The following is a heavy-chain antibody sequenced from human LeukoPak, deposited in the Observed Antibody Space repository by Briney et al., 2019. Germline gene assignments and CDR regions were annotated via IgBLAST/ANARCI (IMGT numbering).Heavy chain of an antibody. J-gene: IGHJ4*02. D-gene: IGHD1-20*01. V-gene: IGHV1-2*02. CDR1: GGTFGSYA. CDR3: ASGFAVVTGTGSDYFDY. CDR2: INPNSGGT. Sequence: ASVKVSCKASGGTFGSYAISWVRQAPGQGLEWMGWINPNSGGTKYSEKFQGRVTMTRDTSISTVYMDLSRLRFDDTAVYYCASGFAVVTGTGSDYFDYWGQGTLVTVSS.